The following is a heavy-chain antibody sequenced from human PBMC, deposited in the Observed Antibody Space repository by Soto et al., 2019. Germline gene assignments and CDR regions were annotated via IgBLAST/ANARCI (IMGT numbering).Heavy chain of an antibody. Sequence: QITLKESGPTLVKPTQTLTLTCTFSGFSLSTSGVGVGWIRQPPGKALEWLALIYWDDDKRYSPSLKSRLTXXKDTSKNQVVXXMXNXXPVDTATYYCAHRRGRISTSCYFAPDGCEEDAFDIWGQGTMVTVSS. CDR2: IYWDDDK. J-gene: IGHJ3*02. CDR1: GFSLSTSGVG. D-gene: IGHD2-2*01. CDR3: AHRRGRISTSCYFAPDGCEEDAFDI. V-gene: IGHV2-5*02.